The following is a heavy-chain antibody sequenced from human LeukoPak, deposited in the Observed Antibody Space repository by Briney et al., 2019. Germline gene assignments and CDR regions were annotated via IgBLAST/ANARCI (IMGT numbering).Heavy chain of an antibody. D-gene: IGHD2-2*01. V-gene: IGHV3-7*01. CDR3: TRKGCSSASCLYYYYMDV. Sequence: GGSLRLSCAASGLTFSSHWMSWSRRAPGKGLDGGANIKQDGSEIYYVDSVKGRFAISRDNAKNSLYLQMSSLRVEDTATYYSTRKGCSSASCLYYYYMDVWGKGTTVTVSS. CDR2: IKQDGSEI. J-gene: IGHJ6*03. CDR1: GLTFSSHW.